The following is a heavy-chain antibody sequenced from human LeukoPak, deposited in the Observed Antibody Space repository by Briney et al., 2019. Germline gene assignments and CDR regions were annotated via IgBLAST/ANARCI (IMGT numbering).Heavy chain of an antibody. CDR2: INPSDGST. CDR3: GRVGWAPKPQWDGFDN. Sequence: ASVKVSCKASGYSFTSSYIHRVRQAPGQGLEWVGIINPSDGSTSYAQKFQGRVITTRDTSTNTVYMELRSLSSEDTAVYYCGRVGWAPKPQWDGFDNWGQGTMVTVLQ. D-gene: IGHD1-14*01. CDR1: GYSFTSSY. J-gene: IGHJ3*02. V-gene: IGHV1-46*01.